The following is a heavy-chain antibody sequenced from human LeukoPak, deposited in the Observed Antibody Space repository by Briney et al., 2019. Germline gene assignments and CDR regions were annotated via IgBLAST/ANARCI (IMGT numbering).Heavy chain of an antibody. D-gene: IGHD3-3*01. CDR1: GGSISSGDYS. J-gene: IGHJ3*02. CDR2: IYYSGST. CDR3: ARRRITIFGVVIPDPYAFDI. Sequence: SETLSLTCTVSGGSISSGDYSWSWIRQPPGKGLEWIGYIYYSGSTYYNPSLKSRVTISVDTSKNQFSLKLSSVTAADTAVYYCARRRITIFGVVIPDPYAFDIWGQGIMVTVSS. V-gene: IGHV4-30-4*01.